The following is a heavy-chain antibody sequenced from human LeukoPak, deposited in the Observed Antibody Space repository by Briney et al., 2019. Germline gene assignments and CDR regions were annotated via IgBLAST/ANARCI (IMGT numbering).Heavy chain of an antibody. J-gene: IGHJ3*02. CDR1: GFTFSNYA. CDR3: ARDSGDYYDSSGLDAFDI. CDR2: ISGSGGST. D-gene: IGHD3-22*01. Sequence: GGSLRLSCAASGFTFSNYAMSWVRQAPGKGLEWVSTISGSGGSTYYADSVKGRFTISRDNSKNTLYLQMNSLRAEDTAVYYCARDSGDYYDSSGLDAFDIWGQGTMVTVSS. V-gene: IGHV3-23*01.